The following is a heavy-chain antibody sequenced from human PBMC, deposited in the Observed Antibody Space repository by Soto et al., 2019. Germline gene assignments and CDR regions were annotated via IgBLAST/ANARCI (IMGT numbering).Heavy chain of an antibody. CDR2: ISAHNGNT. CDR3: ARDGIPVVAATLGPNWFDP. Sequence: ASVKVSCKASGYTFTSYGISWVRQAPGQGLEWMGWISAHNGNTNYAQKLQGRVTMTTDTSTSTAYMELRSLRSDDTAVYYCARDGIPVVAATLGPNWFDPWGQGTLVTVSS. D-gene: IGHD2-15*01. V-gene: IGHV1-18*04. CDR1: GYTFTSYG. J-gene: IGHJ5*02.